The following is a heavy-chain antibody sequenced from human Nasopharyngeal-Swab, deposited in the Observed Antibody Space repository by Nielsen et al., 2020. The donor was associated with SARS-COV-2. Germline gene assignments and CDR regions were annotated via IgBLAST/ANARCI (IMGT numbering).Heavy chain of an antibody. CDR1: GFTFRNYP. CDR2: ISGSGHTT. J-gene: IGHJ4*02. CDR3: ARGGLYSDYEDYYCDF. V-gene: IGHV3-23*01. D-gene: IGHD5-12*01. Sequence: GGSLRLSCTASGFTFRNYPMNWVRQAPGKGLEWVSGISGSGHTTYHADSVQGRFTISRDNSKNTFYLQMNNLRVEDTAAYYCARGGLYSDYEDYYCDFWGQGTLVSVSS.